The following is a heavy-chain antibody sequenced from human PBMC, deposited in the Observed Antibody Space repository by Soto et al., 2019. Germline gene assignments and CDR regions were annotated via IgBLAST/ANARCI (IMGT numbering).Heavy chain of an antibody. CDR1: GYTFTGYY. CDR3: AKGGAIVAAGTRVYLYNAMDV. V-gene: IGHV1-2*02. Sequence: QVQLVQSGTEVKRPGDSVKVSCKASGYTFTGYYVHWVGQAPGQGLEWMGWINPNSDDTDLAQRFQGRVTMNRDTSIGTAYMELRGLTSDDTAEYYCAKGGAIVAAGTRVYLYNAMDVWGHGTTVTVSS. CDR2: INPNSDDT. D-gene: IGHD1-26*01. J-gene: IGHJ6*02.